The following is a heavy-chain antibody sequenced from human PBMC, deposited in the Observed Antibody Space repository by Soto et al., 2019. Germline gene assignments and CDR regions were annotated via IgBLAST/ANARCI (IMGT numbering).Heavy chain of an antibody. Sequence: VQLRESGPGLVKPSGTLSLTCAVSSGSISSSNWWSWVRQPPGKGLEWIGEIYHSGSTNYNPSLKSRVTISVDKSKNQFSLKLSSVTAADTAVYYCATHAYCSGGSCYPGYWGQGTLVTVSS. CDR1: SGSISSSNW. D-gene: IGHD2-15*01. V-gene: IGHV4-4*02. J-gene: IGHJ4*02. CDR2: IYHSGST. CDR3: ATHAYCSGGSCYPGY.